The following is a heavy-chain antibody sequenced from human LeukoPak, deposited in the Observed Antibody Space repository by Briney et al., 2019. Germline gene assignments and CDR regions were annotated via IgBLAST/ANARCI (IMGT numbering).Heavy chain of an antibody. D-gene: IGHD1-26*01. V-gene: IGHV4-39*07. Sequence: SETLSLTCTVSGGSISSSSYYWGWIRQPPGKGLEWIGSIYYSGSTYYNPSLKSRVTISVDTSKNQFSLKLSSVTAADTAVYYCARDDEWEANFDYWGQGTLVTVSS. J-gene: IGHJ4*02. CDR3: ARDDEWEANFDY. CDR1: GGSISSSSYY. CDR2: IYYSGST.